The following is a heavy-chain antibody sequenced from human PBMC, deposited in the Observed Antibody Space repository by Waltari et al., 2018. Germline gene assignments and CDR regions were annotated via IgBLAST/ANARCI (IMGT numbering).Heavy chain of an antibody. CDR1: GFTFSRYW. CDR2: INSDGSST. CDR3: ARVATKTYSSPVPGRPYYYGMDV. V-gene: IGHV3-74*01. Sequence: EEQQVESGGGLAQPGESLRLSCAASGFTFSRYWMDWVRQAPGKGLVWVSRINSDGSSTTYADSVKGRFTISRDNAKNTLYVQMNRLRAEDTAVYYCARVATKTYSSPVPGRPYYYGMDVWGQGTTVTVSS. D-gene: IGHD6-19*01. J-gene: IGHJ6*02.